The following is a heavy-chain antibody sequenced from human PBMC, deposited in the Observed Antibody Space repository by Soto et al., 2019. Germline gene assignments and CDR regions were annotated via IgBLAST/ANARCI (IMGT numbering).Heavy chain of an antibody. Sequence: PSETLSLTCTFSCGSIISYYWSWIRQPPGKGLEWIGYIYYSGSTNYNPSLKSRVTISVDTSKNQFSLKLSSVTAADTAVYYCARLPQLWLNWFDPWGQGTLVTVSS. J-gene: IGHJ5*02. V-gene: IGHV4-59*01. CDR3: ARLPQLWLNWFDP. D-gene: IGHD5-18*01. CDR2: IYYSGST. CDR1: CGSIISYY.